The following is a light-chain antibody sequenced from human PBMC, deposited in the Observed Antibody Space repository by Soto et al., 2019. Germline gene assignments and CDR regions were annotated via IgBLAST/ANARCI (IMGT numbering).Light chain of an antibody. CDR3: QTWGTGNVV. J-gene: IGLJ2*01. Sequence: QSVLTQSPSASASLGASVKLTCSLSSGHSNYAIAWHQQQPQKGPRYLMKLSTDGSHTKGDGIPDRFSGSSSGAERYLTISSLQSEDEADYYCQTWGTGNVVFGGGTKVTVL. CDR1: SGHSNYA. V-gene: IGLV4-69*01. CDR2: LSTDGSH.